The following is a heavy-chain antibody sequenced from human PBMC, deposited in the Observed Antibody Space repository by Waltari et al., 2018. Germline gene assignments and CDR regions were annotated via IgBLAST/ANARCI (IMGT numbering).Heavy chain of an antibody. Sequence: EVQLLESGGGLVQPGGSLRLSCAASGFTFSSYAMSWVRQAPGKGLEWVSAISGSGGSTYYADSVKGRFTISRDNSKNTLYLQMNSLRAEDTAVYYCAKGRVAAAGMVPLNDAFDIWGQGTMVTVSS. CDR3: AKGRVAAAGMVPLNDAFDI. CDR1: GFTFSSYA. D-gene: IGHD6-13*01. V-gene: IGHV3-23*01. CDR2: ISGSGGST. J-gene: IGHJ3*02.